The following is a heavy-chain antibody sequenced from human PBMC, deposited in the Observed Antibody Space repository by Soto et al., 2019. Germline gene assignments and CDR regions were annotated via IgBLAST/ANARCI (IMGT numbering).Heavy chain of an antibody. CDR2: IYYRGST. D-gene: IGHD4-17*01. CDR1: GGSISSYY. V-gene: IGHV4-59*01. J-gene: IGHJ6*02. CDR3: AGENTTDYGGNQDYYGMDV. Sequence: PSETLSLTCTVSGGSISSYYWSWIRQPPGKGLEWIGYIYYRGSTNYNPSLKSRVTISVDTSKNQFSLKLSSVTAADTAVYYCAGENTTDYGGNQDYYGMDVWGQGTTVT.